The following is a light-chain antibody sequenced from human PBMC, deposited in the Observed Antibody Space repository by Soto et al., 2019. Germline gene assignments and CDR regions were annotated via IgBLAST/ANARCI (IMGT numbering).Light chain of an antibody. Sequence: EIVLTQSPGTLSLSPGERATLSCRASQSVSNSQLAWFQQKPGQAPRPLIYGASSRATGIPDTFSGSGSGTDFTLIISIVEPDDFAVYYCQHYGSAPYTFGQGTKLEIK. CDR1: QSVSNSQ. V-gene: IGKV3-20*01. CDR3: QHYGSAPYT. J-gene: IGKJ2*01. CDR2: GAS.